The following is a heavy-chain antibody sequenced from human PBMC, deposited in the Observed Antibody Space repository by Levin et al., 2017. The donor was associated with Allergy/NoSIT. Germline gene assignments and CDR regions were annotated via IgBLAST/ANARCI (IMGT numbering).Heavy chain of an antibody. CDR1: GFTLTNFG. CDR3: ARELADTAADTFDI. Sequence: GESLKISCKASGFTLTNFGISWVRQAPGQGLEWMGWISPYNGDTKYAQKLQGRVTMTTDTSKSTVYLEVRSLRSDDTAVYYCARELADTAADTFDIWGQGRMVTVSA. CDR2: ISPYNGDT. J-gene: IGHJ3*02. V-gene: IGHV1-18*01. D-gene: IGHD5-18*01.